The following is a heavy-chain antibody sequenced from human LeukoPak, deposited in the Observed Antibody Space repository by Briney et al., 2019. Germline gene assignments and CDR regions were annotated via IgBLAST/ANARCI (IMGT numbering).Heavy chain of an antibody. D-gene: IGHD6-19*01. Sequence: ASVKVSCKASGYTFTSYGISWVRQAPGQGLEWMGWISAYNGNTNYAQKLQGRVTMTTDTSTSTAYMELRSLRSDDTAVYYCARVGYSSGWYDSGWFDPWGQGTLVTVSS. V-gene: IGHV1-18*01. CDR3: ARVGYSSGWYDSGWFDP. CDR2: ISAYNGNT. J-gene: IGHJ5*02. CDR1: GYTFTSYG.